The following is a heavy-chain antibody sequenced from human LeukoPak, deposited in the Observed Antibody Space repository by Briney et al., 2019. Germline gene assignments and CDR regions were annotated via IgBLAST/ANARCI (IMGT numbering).Heavy chain of an antibody. CDR3: ARDGAADQEFLAFEI. CDR1: GYTFTSYR. Sequence: GASVTVSCKGSGYTFTSYRISWVRQAPAKGLEWVGWISAFNGKASCAQKLHGRGAMTTNTPKSTTNMELMNLRSEDAVVYYGARDGAADQEFLAFEIWGQGTIVTVSS. D-gene: IGHD3-3*01. J-gene: IGHJ3*02. CDR2: ISAFNGKA. V-gene: IGHV1-18*01.